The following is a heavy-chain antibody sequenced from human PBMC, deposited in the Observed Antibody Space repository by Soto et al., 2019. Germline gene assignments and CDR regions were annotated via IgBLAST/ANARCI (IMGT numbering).Heavy chain of an antibody. D-gene: IGHD2-15*01. J-gene: IGHJ4*02. CDR1: GGSISSSSYY. V-gene: IGHV4-39*01. Sequence: PSETLSLTCTVSGGSISSSSYYWGWIRQPPGKGLEWIGSIYYSGSTYYNPSLKSRVTISVDTSKNQFSLKLSSVTAADTAVYYCARHSGYGGSEPFDYWGQGTLVTVS. CDR3: ARHSGYGGSEPFDY. CDR2: IYYSGST.